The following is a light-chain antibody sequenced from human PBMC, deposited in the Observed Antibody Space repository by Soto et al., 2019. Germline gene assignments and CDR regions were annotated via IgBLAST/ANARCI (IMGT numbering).Light chain of an antibody. CDR1: QSISNN. CDR3: QQRDTWPWT. J-gene: IGKJ1*01. Sequence: EIVLTQSPGTLSLSPGERATLSCRASQSISNNLAWYQQKPGQAPRLLIYDASNRATGIPVRFSGSGSGTDFTLTISSLEPEDFAVYYCQQRDTWPWTFGRGTKVEIK. V-gene: IGKV3-11*01. CDR2: DAS.